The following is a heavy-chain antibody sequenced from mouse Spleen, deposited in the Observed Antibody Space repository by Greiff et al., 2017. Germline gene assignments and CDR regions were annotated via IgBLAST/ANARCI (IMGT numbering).Heavy chain of an antibody. CDR2: INYDGSST. D-gene: IGHD2-14*01. J-gene: IGHJ2*01. V-gene: IGHV5-16*01. CDR1: GFTFSDYY. Sequence: EVMLVESEGGLVQPGSSMKLSCTASGFTFSDYYMAWVRQVPEKGLEWVANINYDGSSTYYLDSLKSRFIISRDNAKNILYLQMSSLKSEDTATYYYARVRYDVFDYWGQGTTLTVSS. CDR3: ARVRYDVFDY.